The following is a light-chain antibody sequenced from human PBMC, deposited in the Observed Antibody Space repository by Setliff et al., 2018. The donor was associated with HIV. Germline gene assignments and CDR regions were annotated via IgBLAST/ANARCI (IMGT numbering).Light chain of an antibody. J-gene: IGLJ1*01. CDR1: SSNIGSDY. V-gene: IGLV1-47*01. Sequence: QSVLTQPPSASGTPGQRVTISCSGSSSNIGSDYVYWYQHLPGTAPKLLIYRNNQRPSGVPDRFSGSKSGTTASLAISGLQSEDEADYYCAAWDDTLNGSYVFGTGTKVTVL. CDR2: RNN. CDR3: AAWDDTLNGSYV.